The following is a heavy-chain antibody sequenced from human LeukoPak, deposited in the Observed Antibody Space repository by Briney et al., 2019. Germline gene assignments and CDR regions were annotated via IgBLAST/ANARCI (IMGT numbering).Heavy chain of an antibody. D-gene: IGHD3-22*01. CDR2: ISAYNGNT. V-gene: IGHV1-18*01. J-gene: IGHJ3*02. CDR1: GYTFTSYG. CDR3: ARDRALGYYDSSGYYEVDAFDI. Sequence: ASVKVSCKASGYTFTSYGISWVRQAPGQGLEWMGWISAYNGNTNYAQKLQGRVTMTTDTSTSTAYMELRSLRSDDTAVYYCARDRALGYYDSSGYYEVDAFDIWGQGTMVTVSS.